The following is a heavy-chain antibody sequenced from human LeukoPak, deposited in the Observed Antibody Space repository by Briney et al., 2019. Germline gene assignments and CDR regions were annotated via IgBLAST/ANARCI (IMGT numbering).Heavy chain of an antibody. CDR1: GGSISSSSYY. CDR3: ARLSGYSSRLGEYYFDY. J-gene: IGHJ4*02. CDR2: IYYSGST. V-gene: IGHV4-39*01. D-gene: IGHD5-18*01. Sequence: SETLSLTCTVSGGSISSSSYYWGWIRQPPGKGLEWIGSIYYSGSTDYNPSLKSRVTISVDTSKNQFSLKLSSVTAADTAVYYCARLSGYSSRLGEYYFDYWGQGTLVTVSS.